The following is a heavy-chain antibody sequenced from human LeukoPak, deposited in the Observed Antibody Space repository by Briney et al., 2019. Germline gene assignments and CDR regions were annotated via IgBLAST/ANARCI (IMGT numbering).Heavy chain of an antibody. CDR1: GFTFSSYA. D-gene: IGHD1-26*01. J-gene: IGHJ6*03. Sequence: GGSLSLSCAASGFTFSSYAMSWVHQAPGKGLEWVSAISGSGGSTYYADSVKGRFTISRDNSKNTLYLQMNSLRAEDTAVYYCARDFSRGSYKGRDYYMDVWGKGTTVTVSS. V-gene: IGHV3-23*01. CDR2: ISGSGGST. CDR3: ARDFSRGSYKGRDYYMDV.